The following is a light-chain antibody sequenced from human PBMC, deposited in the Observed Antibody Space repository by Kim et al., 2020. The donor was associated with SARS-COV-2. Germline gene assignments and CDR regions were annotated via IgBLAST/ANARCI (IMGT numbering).Light chain of an antibody. CDR3: QQYNNWPFT. V-gene: IGKV3-15*01. Sequence: MSAGERATLSCRASQGVNSNLAWYQQKPGQAPRLLISGASTRATGIPARFSGSGSGTEFTLTISSLQSEDFAVYYCQQYNNWPFTFGPGTKVEIK. CDR1: QGVNSN. J-gene: IGKJ3*01. CDR2: GAS.